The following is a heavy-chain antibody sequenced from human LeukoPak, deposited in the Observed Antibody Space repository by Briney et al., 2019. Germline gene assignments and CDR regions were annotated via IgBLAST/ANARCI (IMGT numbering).Heavy chain of an antibody. V-gene: IGHV1-18*01. CDR3: DRLPPMVPAIDY. Sequence: GASVKVSCKASGYTFSNYGISWVRQAPGQGLEWIGWISAYDGNTNNAQKLQGRVTITTDTATSTAYMELRTLRSDDTAVYYCDRLPPMVPAIDYWGQGTLVTVSS. J-gene: IGHJ4*01. CDR2: ISAYDGNT. CDR1: GYTFSNYG. D-gene: IGHD2-2*01.